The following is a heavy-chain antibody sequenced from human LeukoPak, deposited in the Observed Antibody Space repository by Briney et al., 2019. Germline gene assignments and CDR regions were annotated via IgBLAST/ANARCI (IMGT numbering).Heavy chain of an antibody. J-gene: IGHJ4*02. CDR2: INWNGGST. Sequence: GSLRLSCAASGFTFDDYGMSWVRQAPGKGLEWVSGINWNGGSTGYADSVKGRFTISRDNAKNSLYLQMNSLRAEDTALYYCARDPLGYCSSTSCFDYFDYWGQGTLVTVSS. V-gene: IGHV3-20*04. CDR1: GFTFDDYG. CDR3: ARDPLGYCSSTSCFDYFDY. D-gene: IGHD2-2*01.